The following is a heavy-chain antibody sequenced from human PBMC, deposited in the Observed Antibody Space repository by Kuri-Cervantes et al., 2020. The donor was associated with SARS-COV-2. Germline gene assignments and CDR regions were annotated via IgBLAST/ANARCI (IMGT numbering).Heavy chain of an antibody. V-gene: IGHV3-33*01. CDR2: IWYDGSNK. CDR3: AREGNSYGYIYYNYGMDV. J-gene: IGHJ6*02. Sequence: GGFLRLSWAASGFTFSIYGIHWVRQAPGKGLVGVAVIWYDGSNKYYADSVKGRFTISRDNPKNTLYLKMNSLRAEDTAVYYCAREGNSYGYIYYNYGMDVWGQGTTVTVSS. CDR1: GFTFSIYG. D-gene: IGHD5-18*01.